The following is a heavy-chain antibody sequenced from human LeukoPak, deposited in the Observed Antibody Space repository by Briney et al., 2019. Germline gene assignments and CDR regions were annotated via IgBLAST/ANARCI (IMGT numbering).Heavy chain of an antibody. J-gene: IGHJ4*02. D-gene: IGHD3-3*01. V-gene: IGHV1-18*01. CDR2: ISTYNGDT. CDR1: GYAFIRYP. Sequence: GASVKVPCKASGYAFIRYPIIWVRQAPGQGLEWMGWISTYNGDTTYAQKFQDRVSMTTDTSTGTVSMELRTLRSDDTAVYYCARERDTVLAPYFDYWGQGTLVTVSP. CDR3: ARERDTVLAPYFDY.